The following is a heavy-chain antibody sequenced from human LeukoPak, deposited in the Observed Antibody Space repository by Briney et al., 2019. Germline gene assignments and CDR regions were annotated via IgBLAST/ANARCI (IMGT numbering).Heavy chain of an antibody. V-gene: IGHV3-48*01. CDR3: ARERGEGGAPFDY. D-gene: IGHD1-26*01. Sequence: PGGSLRLSCAASGFTFSSYSMNWVRQAAGKGLEWVSYISSSSSTIYYADSVKGRFTISRDNAKNSLYLQMNSLRAEDTAVYYCARERGEGGAPFDYWGQGTLVTVSS. J-gene: IGHJ4*02. CDR2: ISSSSSTI. CDR1: GFTFSSYS.